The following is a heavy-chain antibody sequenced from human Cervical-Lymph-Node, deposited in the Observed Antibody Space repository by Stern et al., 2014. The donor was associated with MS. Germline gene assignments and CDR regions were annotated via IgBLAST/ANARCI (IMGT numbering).Heavy chain of an antibody. Sequence: EVQLEESGGGLVQPGRSLRLSCAASGFTFDDYAMHWVRQAPGKGLEWVAGISWNSVSIVYADSVKGRFTISRDNAKNSLYLQMNSLRTEDTALYYCAKSSGSFFVSLDYWGQGNLVTVSS. CDR3: AKSSGSFFVSLDY. D-gene: IGHD1-26*01. CDR2: ISWNSVSI. J-gene: IGHJ4*02. CDR1: GFTFDDYA. V-gene: IGHV3-9*01.